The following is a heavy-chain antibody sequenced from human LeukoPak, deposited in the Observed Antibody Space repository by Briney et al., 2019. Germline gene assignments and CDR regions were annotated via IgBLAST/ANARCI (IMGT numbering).Heavy chain of an antibody. J-gene: IGHJ4*02. D-gene: IGHD6-13*01. Sequence: GSSVKVSCKASGGTFSSYAISWVRQAPGQGLEWMGRIIPILGIANYAQKFQGRVTITADKSTSTAYMELSSLRSEDTAVYYCAREQQPTENFDYWGQGTLVTVSS. CDR3: AREQQPTENFDY. CDR1: GGTFSSYA. V-gene: IGHV1-69*04. CDR2: IIPILGIA.